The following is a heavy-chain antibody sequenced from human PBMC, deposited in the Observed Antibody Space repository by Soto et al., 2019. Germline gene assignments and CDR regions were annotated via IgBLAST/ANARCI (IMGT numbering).Heavy chain of an antibody. CDR3: AFSGSTSLYFDY. V-gene: IGHV3-66*01. CDR1: GFTVSSNY. CDR2: IYSGGST. Sequence: GGSLRLSCAASGFTVSSNYMSWVRQAPGKGLEWVSVIYSGGSTYYADSVKGRFTISRDNSKNTLYLQMNSLRAEDTAVYYCAFSGSTSLYFDYWGQGTLVTVSS. D-gene: IGHD2-2*01. J-gene: IGHJ4*02.